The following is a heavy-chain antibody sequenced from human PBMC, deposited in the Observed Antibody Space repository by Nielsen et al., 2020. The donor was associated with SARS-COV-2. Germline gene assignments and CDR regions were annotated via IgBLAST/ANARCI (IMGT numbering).Heavy chain of an antibody. CDR3: ARGGGGMDV. CDR1: GFTVSRYN. J-gene: IGHJ6*02. Sequence: GESPKTSCAAPGFTVSRYNMNWVRQAPGKGLEWVSIIYSDGSTYYAGSVKGRLTISRDNSKNTLYLQMNSLRAEDTAVYYRARGGGGMDVWGQGTTVTVSS. D-gene: IGHD3-16*01. CDR2: IYSDGST. V-gene: IGHV3-53*01.